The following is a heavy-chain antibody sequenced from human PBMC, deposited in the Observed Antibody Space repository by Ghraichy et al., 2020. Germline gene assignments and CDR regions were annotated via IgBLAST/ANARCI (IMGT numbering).Heavy chain of an antibody. CDR1: GGSISSYY. D-gene: IGHD6-13*01. CDR2: IYTSGST. V-gene: IGHV4-4*07. J-gene: IGHJ3*02. Sequence: SQTLSLTCTVSGGSISSYYWSWIRQPAGKGLEWIGRIYTSGSTNYNPSLKSRVTMSVDTSKNQFSLKLSSVTAADTAVYYCARGIAAASGRDDAFDIWGQGTMVTVSS. CDR3: ARGIAAASGRDDAFDI.